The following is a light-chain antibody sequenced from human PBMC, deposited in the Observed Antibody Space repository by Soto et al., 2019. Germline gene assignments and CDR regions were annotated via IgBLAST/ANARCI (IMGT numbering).Light chain of an antibody. CDR2: YAS. V-gene: IGKV3-15*01. CDR1: QTVHRN. CDR3: QHYSNWPPT. J-gene: IGKJ3*01. Sequence: EVVMTQSPATLSVSPGERATLSCRASQTVHRNLAWYQQKPGQAPSLLISYASTRATGIPARFSGSGSGTEFTLTISSLQSEDSGVYYCQHYSNWPPTFGPGTKVGIK.